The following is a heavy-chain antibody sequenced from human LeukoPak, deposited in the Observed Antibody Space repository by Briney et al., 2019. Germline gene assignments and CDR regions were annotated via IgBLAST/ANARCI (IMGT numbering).Heavy chain of an antibody. CDR1: GFTFSSYS. CDR3: PKDHWGGGAYNFDF. J-gene: IGHJ3*01. Sequence: GGSLRLSCAASGFTFSSYSMHWVRQAPGKGLEWVAFIRYDGTDEYYADSVKGRFTVSRDNSKNTLYLQMNSLRPEDAAVYYCPKDHWGGGAYNFDFWGKGTKVTVSS. V-gene: IGHV3-30*02. D-gene: IGHD7-27*01. CDR2: IRYDGTDE.